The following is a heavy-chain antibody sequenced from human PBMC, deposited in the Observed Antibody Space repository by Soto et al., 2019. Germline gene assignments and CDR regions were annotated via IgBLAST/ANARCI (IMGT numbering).Heavy chain of an antibody. V-gene: IGHV4-34*01. CDR1: GGSLSGYY. D-gene: IGHD2-15*01. Sequence: SETLSLTCAVYGGSLSGYYWSWIRQTPGKGLEWIAEINLSASASYNPSLQSRATISLDTSENQISLNLSSVTAADSAVYYCTRRKTVVVPATRHYYYGLDVWGQGTTVTVSS. J-gene: IGHJ6*02. CDR3: TRRKTVVVPATRHYYYGLDV. CDR2: INLSASA.